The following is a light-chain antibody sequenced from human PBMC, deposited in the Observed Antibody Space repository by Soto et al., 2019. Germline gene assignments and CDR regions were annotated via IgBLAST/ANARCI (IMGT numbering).Light chain of an antibody. Sequence: QSVLTQPPSVSAAPGQMVTISCSGSSSNIGNNYVSWYQQLPGTAPKLLIYESDKRPSGIPDRFSSSKSGTSATLGIAGLQTGDEADYYCGTWDTSLSVVFGGGTKLTVL. CDR2: ESD. J-gene: IGLJ2*01. CDR1: SSNIGNNY. V-gene: IGLV1-51*02. CDR3: GTWDTSLSVV.